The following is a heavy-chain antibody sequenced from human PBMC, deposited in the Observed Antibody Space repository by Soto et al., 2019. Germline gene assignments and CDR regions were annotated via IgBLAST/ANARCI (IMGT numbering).Heavy chain of an antibody. J-gene: IGHJ6*02. CDR3: AGGKYDFWSGYYNPYGMDV. Sequence: SETLSLTCAVYGGSFSDYYCSWIRQPQGKGLEWIGEINHSGSTHYSPFVKSRVTISVDTSKNQFSLKLSSVTAADTAVYYCAGGKYDFWSGYYNPYGMDVWGQGTTVTVSS. V-gene: IGHV4-34*01. CDR2: INHSGST. CDR1: GGSFSDYY. D-gene: IGHD3-3*01.